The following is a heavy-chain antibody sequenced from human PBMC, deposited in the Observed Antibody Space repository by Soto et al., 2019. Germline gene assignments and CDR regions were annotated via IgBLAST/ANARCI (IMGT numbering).Heavy chain of an antibody. CDR1: GGSISSGGYY. J-gene: IGHJ5*02. D-gene: IGHD6-13*01. Sequence: QVQLQESGPGLVKPSQTLSLTCTVSGGSISSGGYYWSWIRQHPGKGLEWIGYIYYSGSTYYNPSLKYRVTISVDTSKNQFSLKLSSVTAADTAVYYCARGLRSIAAAVYWWFDPWGQGTLVTVSS. V-gene: IGHV4-31*03. CDR2: IYYSGST. CDR3: ARGLRSIAAAVYWWFDP.